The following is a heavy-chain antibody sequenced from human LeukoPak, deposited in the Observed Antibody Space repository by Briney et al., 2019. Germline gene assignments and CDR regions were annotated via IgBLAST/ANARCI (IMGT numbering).Heavy chain of an antibody. CDR3: AIATAENDH. J-gene: IGHJ4*02. D-gene: IGHD1-14*01. Sequence: ASVKVSCKTSGYTFTGYYMHWVRQAPGQGLEWMGWINPKTGGTSYAQKFQGRVTMTRDTSISTINMELSRLTSDDTAVYYCAIATAENDHWGQGTLVTVSS. V-gene: IGHV1-2*02. CDR2: INPKTGGT. CDR1: GYTFTGYY.